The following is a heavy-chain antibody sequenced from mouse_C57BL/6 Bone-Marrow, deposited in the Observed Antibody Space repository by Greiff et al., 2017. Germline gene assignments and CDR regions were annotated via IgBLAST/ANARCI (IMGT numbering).Heavy chain of an antibody. CDR2: ISGGGGNT. D-gene: IGHD2-4*01. CDR3: ARQDYDDGTWFAY. J-gene: IGHJ3*01. CDR1: GFTFSSYT. V-gene: IGHV5-9*01. Sequence: DVMLVESGGGLVKPGGSLKLSCAASGFTFSSYTMSWVRQTPEKRLEWVATISGGGGNTYYPDSVKGRFTISRDNAKNTLYLQMSSLRSEDTALYYGARQDYDDGTWFAYWGQGTLVTVSA.